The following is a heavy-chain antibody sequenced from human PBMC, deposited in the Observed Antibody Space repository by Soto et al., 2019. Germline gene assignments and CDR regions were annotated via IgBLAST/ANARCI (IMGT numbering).Heavy chain of an antibody. D-gene: IGHD1-1*01. J-gene: IGHJ4*02. V-gene: IGHV4-4*07. CDR3: ARGGIQLSYAFDY. CDR1: GSSFSNFY. CDR2: IYTSGAT. Sequence: SSETLSLTCSVSGSSFSNFYWSWIRQPAGKGLEWIGRIYTSGATSYNPSLKSRVTMSVDTSQTQMSLSVRSVTAADTAVYFCARGGIQLSYAFDYWGPGILVTVSS.